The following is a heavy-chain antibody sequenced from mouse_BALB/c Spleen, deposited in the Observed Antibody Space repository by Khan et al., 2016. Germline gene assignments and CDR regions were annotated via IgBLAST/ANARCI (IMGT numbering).Heavy chain of an antibody. J-gene: IGHJ2*01. CDR1: GYSITSDYA. Sequence: EVQLQESGPGLVKPSQSLSLTCTVTGYSITSDYAWNWIRQFPGNKLEWMGYISYSGSTSYNPSLKSRISITRDTSTNQFFLQLNSVTTEDTATYYCARDFDYWGQGTTLTVSS. CDR2: ISYSGST. CDR3: ARDFDY. V-gene: IGHV3-2*02.